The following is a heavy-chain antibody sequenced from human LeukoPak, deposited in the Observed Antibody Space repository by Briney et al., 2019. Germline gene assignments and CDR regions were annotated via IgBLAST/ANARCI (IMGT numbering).Heavy chain of an antibody. CDR2: IYWNDDK. CDR1: GFSLRTSGVG. V-gene: IGHV2-5*01. Sequence: SGPTLVNPTQTLTLTCTFSGFSLRTSGVGVGWIRQPPGKALEWLALIYWNDDKRYSPSLRNRLTITKDTSKNQVVLTMTNMDPVDAATYYCAHRKSGGYSDYWGQGTLVTVSS. J-gene: IGHJ4*02. CDR3: AHRKSGGYSDY. D-gene: IGHD3-10*01.